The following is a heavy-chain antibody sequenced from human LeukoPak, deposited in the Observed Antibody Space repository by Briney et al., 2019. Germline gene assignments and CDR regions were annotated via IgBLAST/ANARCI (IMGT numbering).Heavy chain of an antibody. J-gene: IGHJ4*02. D-gene: IGHD2-15*01. Sequence: GGSLRLSCAASGFTVSSNYMSWVRQAPGKGLEWVPVIYSGGSTYYADSVKGRFTISRDNSKNTLYLQMNSLRAEDTAVYYCAKGCSDSCYSAGCYWGQGTLVTVSS. CDR2: IYSGGST. V-gene: IGHV3-53*01. CDR3: AKGCSDSCYSAGCY. CDR1: GFTVSSNY.